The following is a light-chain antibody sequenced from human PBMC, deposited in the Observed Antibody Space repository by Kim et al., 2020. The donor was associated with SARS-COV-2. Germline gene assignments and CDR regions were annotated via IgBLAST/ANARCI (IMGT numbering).Light chain of an antibody. CDR1: QGIRSA. J-gene: IGKJ2*01. CDR3: LQHTTFPYT. Sequence: ASVGDRVTITCRASQGIRSALGWYQQKPGKAPKRLIYAISTLQSWVPSRFSGSGSGTEFTLTISSLQPEDIATYYCLQHTTFPYTFGQGTKVDIK. CDR2: AIS. V-gene: IGKV1-17*01.